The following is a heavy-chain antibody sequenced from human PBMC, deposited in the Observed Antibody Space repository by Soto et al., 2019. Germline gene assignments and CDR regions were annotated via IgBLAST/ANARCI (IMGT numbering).Heavy chain of an antibody. V-gene: IGHV5-10-1*01. D-gene: IGHD3-22*01. CDR2: IDPSDSQT. CDR1: GYSFAGYW. CDR3: ARQIYDSDTGPNFQYYFDS. J-gene: IGHJ4*02. Sequence: GASLKISCKGSGYSFAGYWITCVRQKPGKGLEWMVRIDPSDSQTYYSPSFRGHVTISVTKSITTVFLQWSSLRASDTAMYYCARQIYDSDTGPNFQYYFDSWGQGTPVTVSS.